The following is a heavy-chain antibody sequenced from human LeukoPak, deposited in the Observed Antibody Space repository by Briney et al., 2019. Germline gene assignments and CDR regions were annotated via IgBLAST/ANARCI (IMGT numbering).Heavy chain of an antibody. V-gene: IGHV3-7*01. CDR1: GFTFSSYW. CDR2: IKQDGTEK. Sequence: PGGSLRLSCAASGFTFSSYWMNWVRQAPGKGLEWVANIKQDGTEKYYVDSVKGRFTISRDNSKNTLYLQMNSLRAEDTAVYYCAKGPWPNNWFDPWGQGTLVTVSS. J-gene: IGHJ5*02. CDR3: AKGPWPNNWFDP.